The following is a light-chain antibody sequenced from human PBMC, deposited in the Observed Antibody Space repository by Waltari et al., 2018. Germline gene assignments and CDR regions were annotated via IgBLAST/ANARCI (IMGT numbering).Light chain of an antibody. CDR1: QDISNY. CDR3: QQYDSLFT. V-gene: IGKV1-33*01. J-gene: IGKJ4*01. CDR2: DAS. Sequence: DIQMTQSPSSLSASVGDRVTITCQASQDISNYVSWYQHKPGKAPSLLIYDASNLEAGVSSRFSGSGSGTIFTLTINSLRPEDIATYYCQQYDSLFTFGGGTKVQI.